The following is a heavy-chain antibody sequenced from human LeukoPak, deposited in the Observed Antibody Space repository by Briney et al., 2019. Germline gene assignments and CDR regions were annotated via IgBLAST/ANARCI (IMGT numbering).Heavy chain of an antibody. V-gene: IGHV3-53*01. J-gene: IGHJ6*02. Sequence: GGSLRLSCAASGFTVSGNYMSWVRQAPGKGLEWVSIIYSGGSPDYADSVKGRFTISRDKSKNTLYLQMNSLRADDTAMYYCGAAATVNFYYVMDVWGQGTTVTVSS. CDR3: GAAATVNFYYVMDV. D-gene: IGHD6-13*01. CDR2: IYSGGSP. CDR1: GFTVSGNY.